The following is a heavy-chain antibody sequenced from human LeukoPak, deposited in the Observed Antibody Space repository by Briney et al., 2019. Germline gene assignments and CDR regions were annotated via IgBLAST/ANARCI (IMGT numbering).Heavy chain of an antibody. V-gene: IGHV3-30*18. CDR1: GLTVSSNF. D-gene: IGHD2-2*01. Sequence: GGSLRLSCAASGLTVSSNFMHWVRQAPGKGLEWVAVISYDGSNKFYADSVKGRFTISRDNSKNKLFLQMSSLRADDTAVYYCTKVHSNSWYGDWGQGTLVTVSP. CDR2: ISYDGSNK. CDR3: TKVHSNSWYGD. J-gene: IGHJ4*02.